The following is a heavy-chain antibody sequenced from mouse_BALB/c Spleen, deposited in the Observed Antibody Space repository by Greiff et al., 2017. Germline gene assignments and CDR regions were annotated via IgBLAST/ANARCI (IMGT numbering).Heavy chain of an antibody. Sequence: VKLMESGPGLVAPSQSLSITCTVSGFSLTGYGVNWVRQPPGKGLEWLGMIWGDGSTDYNSALKSRLSISKDNSKSQVFLKMNSLQTDDTARYYCARSYGSSYDYAMDYWGQGTSVTVPS. V-gene: IGHV2-6-7*01. CDR1: GFSLTGYG. D-gene: IGHD1-1*01. CDR2: IWGDGST. J-gene: IGHJ4*01. CDR3: ARSYGSSYDYAMDY.